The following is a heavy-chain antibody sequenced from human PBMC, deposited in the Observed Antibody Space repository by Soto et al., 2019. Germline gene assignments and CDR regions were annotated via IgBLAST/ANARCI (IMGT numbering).Heavy chain of an antibody. CDR2: MNPNSGET. J-gene: IGHJ5*02. CDR1: GYTFNDYE. V-gene: IGHV1-8*02. CDR3: ARIAMPARPRWYNWFDP. Sequence: QEQLVQSAAEVKKPGASVKVSSMTSGYTFNDYEINWVRQATGQGLEWIGWMNPNSGETGYAQRFQGRVTMTTSTSLSTAYLELSSLTSDDTAVCYCARIAMPARPRWYNWFDPWGQGTLVTVSS. D-gene: IGHD2-2*01.